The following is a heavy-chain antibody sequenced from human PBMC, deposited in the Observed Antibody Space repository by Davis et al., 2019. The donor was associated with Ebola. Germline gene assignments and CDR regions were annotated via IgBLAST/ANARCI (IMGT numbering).Heavy chain of an antibody. J-gene: IGHJ5*02. CDR2: IHPSGST. V-gene: IGHV4-34*04. Sequence: PSETLSLTCAVYGGSFSGYYWTWIRQPPGKGLEWIGEIHPSGSTNHNPSLENRATISVDTSKNQFSLKLTSVTTADTAVYYCAATTVTTPNWFDPWGQGTLVTVSS. CDR3: AATTVTTPNWFDP. CDR1: GGSFSGYY. D-gene: IGHD4-17*01.